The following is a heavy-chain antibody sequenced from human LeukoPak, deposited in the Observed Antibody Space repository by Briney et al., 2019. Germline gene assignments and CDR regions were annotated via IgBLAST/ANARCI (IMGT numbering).Heavy chain of an antibody. CDR3: ARKTVATVLDY. D-gene: IGHD5-12*01. V-gene: IGHV1-3*01. J-gene: IGHJ4*02. CDR2: INAGNGNT. Sequence: ASVKVPCQASGYTFTSYAIHWVRQAPGQRLEWMGWINAGNGNTKYSQKFQGRVSITSDTSASTDYMELSSLRSEDTAVYYCARKTVATVLDYWGQGTLVTVSS. CDR1: GYTFTSYA.